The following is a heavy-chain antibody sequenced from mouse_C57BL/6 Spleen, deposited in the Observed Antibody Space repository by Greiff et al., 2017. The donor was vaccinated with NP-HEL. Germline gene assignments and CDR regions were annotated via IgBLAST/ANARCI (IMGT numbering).Heavy chain of an antibody. J-gene: IGHJ3*01. CDR2: IYPSDSST. D-gene: IGHD4-1*01. V-gene: IGHV1-59*01. Sequence: QVQLQQPGAELVRPGTSVKLSCKASGYTFTSYWMHWVKQRPGQGLEWIGVIYPSDSSTNYNQKFKGKATLTVDTSSSTAYMQLSSLTSEDAAVYYCARLGEAFADWGKGTLVTVSA. CDR1: GYTFTSYW. CDR3: ARLGEAFAD.